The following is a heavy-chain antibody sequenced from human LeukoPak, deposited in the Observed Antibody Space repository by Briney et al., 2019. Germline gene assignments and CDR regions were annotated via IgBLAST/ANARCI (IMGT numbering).Heavy chain of an antibody. CDR2: ISYDGSNK. D-gene: IGHD6-19*01. Sequence: PGRSLRLSCAASGFTFSSYAMHWVRQAPGKGLEWVAVISYDGSNKYYADSVKGRFTISRDNSKNTLYLQMNSLRAEDTAVYYCASTYSGWYSQYYFDYWGQGTLVTVSS. CDR3: ASTYSGWYSQYYFDY. CDR1: GFTFSSYA. J-gene: IGHJ4*02. V-gene: IGHV3-30-3*01.